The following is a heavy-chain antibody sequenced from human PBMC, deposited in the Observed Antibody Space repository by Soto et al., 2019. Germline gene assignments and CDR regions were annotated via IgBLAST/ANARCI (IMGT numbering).Heavy chain of an antibody. D-gene: IGHD2-15*01. CDR2: ISAYNGDT. J-gene: IGHJ4*02. Sequence: QVQLVQSGGEVKKPGASVKVSCKTSGYTFTNYGITWVRQAPGQGLKWMGWISAYNGDTNYAQKFQDRVIMTTDTSTTTAYMELRSLRSDDTAVYYCARGPAGGLRGGVSYWGQGTLVTVSS. CDR3: ARGPAGGLRGGVSY. CDR1: GYTFTNYG. V-gene: IGHV1-18*04.